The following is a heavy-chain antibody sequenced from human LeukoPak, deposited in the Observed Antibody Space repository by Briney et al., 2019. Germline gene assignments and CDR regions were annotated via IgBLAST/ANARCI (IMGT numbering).Heavy chain of an antibody. CDR1: GFTFSSYA. V-gene: IGHV3-48*01. Sequence: GGSLSLSCAASGFTFSSYAMHWVRQAPGKGLEWVSYISSSGSTIDYADSVKGRFTISRDNAKNSLYLQMNRLRAEDTAVYYCSRLRGYSYGYADYWGQGTLVTVSS. D-gene: IGHD5-18*01. J-gene: IGHJ4*02. CDR2: ISSSGSTI. CDR3: SRLRGYSYGYADY.